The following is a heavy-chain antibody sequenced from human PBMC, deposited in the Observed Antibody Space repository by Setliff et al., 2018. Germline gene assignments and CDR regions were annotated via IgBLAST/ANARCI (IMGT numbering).Heavy chain of an antibody. CDR3: AIIGPDSSGYYYALDYYYDSGGYYWDY. D-gene: IGHD3-22*01. CDR2: IIPIFGSA. CDR1: GGTFNSYA. J-gene: IGHJ4*02. V-gene: IGHV1-69*13. Sequence: SVKVSCKASGGTFNSYAISWVRQAPGQGLEWMGGIIPIFGSANYARKFQGRVTVTADESTSTAYMELRSLRSDDTAVYYCAIIGPDSSGYYYALDYYYDSGGYYWDYWGQGTLVTVSS.